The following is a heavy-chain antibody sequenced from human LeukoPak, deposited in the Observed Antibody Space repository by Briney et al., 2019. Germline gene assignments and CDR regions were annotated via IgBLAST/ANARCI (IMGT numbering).Heavy chain of an antibody. D-gene: IGHD4-23*01. J-gene: IGHJ4*02. V-gene: IGHV3-20*04. Sequence: PGGSLRLSCVASGFTFDDYGMSWVRQAPGKGLEWVSGINWKGDKKGYADSVKGRFTISRDNAKNSLYLQMNSLRAEDTAVYYCAREPPTTVVYNWGQGTLVTVSS. CDR1: GFTFDDYG. CDR3: AREPPTTVVYN. CDR2: INWKGDKK.